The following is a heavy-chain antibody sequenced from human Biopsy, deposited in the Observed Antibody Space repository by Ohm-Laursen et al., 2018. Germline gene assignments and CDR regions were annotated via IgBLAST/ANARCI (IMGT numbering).Heavy chain of an antibody. V-gene: IGHV4-59*08. CDR1: GGSITADF. CDR3: VRLNRRGNIIFFDY. D-gene: IGHD3/OR15-3a*01. J-gene: IGHJ4*02. Sequence: SQTLSLTCPVSGGSITADFWTWIRQTPGERLEWIGYRFHSGSPMYNPSLKSRVTISVDTSKSQFSLTLPSVTAADTAVCYCVRLNRRGNIIFFDYWGRGTLVTVSS. CDR2: RFHSGSP.